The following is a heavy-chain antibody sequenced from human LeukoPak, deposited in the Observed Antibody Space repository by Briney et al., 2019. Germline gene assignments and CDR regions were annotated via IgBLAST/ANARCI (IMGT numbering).Heavy chain of an antibody. V-gene: IGHV1-2*06. CDR1: GYTFTAYY. J-gene: IGHJ3*02. Sequence: ASVKVSCKGSGYTFTAYYIHCVRQAPGQGLEWVGRINCNSAGTNYAQKFRGRVTMTRDTSISTVYMELSSLRSDDTAVYYCAVQTIVANTKGDAFDIWGQGTTVIVSS. D-gene: IGHD5-12*01. CDR3: AVQTIVANTKGDAFDI. CDR2: INCNSAGT.